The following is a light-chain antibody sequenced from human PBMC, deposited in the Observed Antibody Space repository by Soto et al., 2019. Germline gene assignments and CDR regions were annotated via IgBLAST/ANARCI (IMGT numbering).Light chain of an antibody. J-gene: IGKJ2*01. CDR1: QSISTY. V-gene: IGKV3-11*01. Sequence: IVLTQSPATLSLSPGERATLSCRASQSISTYLAWYQQKPGQAPRLLIYDASNRATGTPARFSGSGSGTDFNLTISSLEPEDFAVYYCLQRSHWPPFTFGQGTKLEL. CDR2: DAS. CDR3: LQRSHWPPFT.